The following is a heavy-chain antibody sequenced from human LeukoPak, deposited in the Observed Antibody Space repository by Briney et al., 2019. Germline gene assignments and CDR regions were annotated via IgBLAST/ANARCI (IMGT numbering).Heavy chain of an antibody. Sequence: PGGSLRLSCAASGFTFDDYAMSWVRQAPGKGLEWVSAIRGSGGNTYYADSVKGRFTISRDNSKNTLYLQMNSLRAEDTAVYYCAKENGDYVFDYWGQGTLVTVSS. J-gene: IGHJ4*02. CDR1: GFTFDDYA. V-gene: IGHV3-23*01. CDR3: AKENGDYVFDY. CDR2: IRGSGGNT. D-gene: IGHD4-17*01.